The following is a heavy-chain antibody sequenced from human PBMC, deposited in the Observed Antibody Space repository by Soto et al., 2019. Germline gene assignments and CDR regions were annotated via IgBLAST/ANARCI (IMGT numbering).Heavy chain of an antibody. CDR2: IYYSGST. D-gene: IGHD5-12*01. V-gene: IGHV4-59*01. Sequence: QVQLQESGPGLVKASETLSLTCTVSGGSISSYYWNWIRQPPGKGLEWIGYIYYSGSTSYNPSLKSRVTISVDTSKTQFSLKLSSVTAADTAVYYCARAEMATIYFAVNWFDPWGQGTLVTVSS. CDR1: GGSISSYY. J-gene: IGHJ5*02. CDR3: ARAEMATIYFAVNWFDP.